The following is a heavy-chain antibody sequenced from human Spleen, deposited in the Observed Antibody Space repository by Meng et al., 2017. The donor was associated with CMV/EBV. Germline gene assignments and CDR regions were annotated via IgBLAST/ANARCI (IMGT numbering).Heavy chain of an antibody. J-gene: IGHJ4*02. V-gene: IGHV4-39*07. CDR2: IYYSGST. D-gene: IGHD3-22*01. Sequence: SETLSLTCTVSGGSISSSSYYWGWIRQPPGKGLEWIGSIYYSGSTYYNPSLKSRVTISVDTSKNQFSLKLSSVTAADTAVYYCARAKYYYDSSGYSTTYYFDYWGQGTLVTVSS. CDR1: GGSISSSSYY. CDR3: ARAKYYYDSSGYSTTYYFDY.